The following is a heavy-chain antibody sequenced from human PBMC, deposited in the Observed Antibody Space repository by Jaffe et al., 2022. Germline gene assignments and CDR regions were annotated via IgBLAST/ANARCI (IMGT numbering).Heavy chain of an antibody. Sequence: QVQLVQSGAEVKKPGASVKVSCKASGYTFTRYYIHWVRQAPGQGLEWMGLINPSGGSTSYAQKFQGRVTMTRDTSTSTVYMELSSLRSKDTAVYYCAGGIQRIEYWGQGTLVTVSS. CDR1: GYTFTRYY. V-gene: IGHV1-46*01. CDR2: INPSGGST. D-gene: IGHD5-18*01. CDR3: AGGIQRIEY. J-gene: IGHJ4*02.